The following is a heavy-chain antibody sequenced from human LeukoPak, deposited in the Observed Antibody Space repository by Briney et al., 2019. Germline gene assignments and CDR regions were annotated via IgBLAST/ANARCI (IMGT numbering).Heavy chain of an antibody. CDR1: GGTFSSYA. CDR3: ARAAVVPAADYYYYYMDV. V-gene: IGHV1-69*13. CDR2: IIPIFGTA. D-gene: IGHD2-2*01. J-gene: IGHJ6*03. Sequence: SVKVSCKASGGTFSSYAISWVRQAPGQGLEWMGGIIPIFGTANYAQKFQGRVTITADESTSTAYMELSSPRSEDTAVYYCARAAVVPAADYYYYYMDVWGKGTTVTVSS.